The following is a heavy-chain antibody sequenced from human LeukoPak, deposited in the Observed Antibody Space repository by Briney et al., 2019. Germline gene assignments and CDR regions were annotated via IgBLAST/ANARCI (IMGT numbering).Heavy chain of an antibody. V-gene: IGHV3-23*01. Sequence: GGSLRLSCAASGFTFSSYAMSWVRQAPGKGLEWVSAISGSGGSTYYADSVKGRFTISRDNSKNTLYLQMNSLRAEDTAVYYCARVLSGYHTNYFDYWGQGTLVTVSS. D-gene: IGHD3-22*01. CDR2: ISGSGGST. J-gene: IGHJ4*02. CDR3: ARVLSGYHTNYFDY. CDR1: GFTFSSYA.